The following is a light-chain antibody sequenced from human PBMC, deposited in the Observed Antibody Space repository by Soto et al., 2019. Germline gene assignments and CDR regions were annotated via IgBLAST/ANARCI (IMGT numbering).Light chain of an antibody. CDR2: GAS. CDR1: QSVSSSY. CDR3: QQYGSSL. J-gene: IGKJ4*01. V-gene: IGKV3-20*01. Sequence: IVLPQSPCTLSLSAGERSALSCRSSQSVSSSYLAWYQQKPGQAPRLLIYGASSRATGIPDRFSGSGSGTDFTLTISRLEPEDFAVYYCQQYGSSLFGGGTKVDIK.